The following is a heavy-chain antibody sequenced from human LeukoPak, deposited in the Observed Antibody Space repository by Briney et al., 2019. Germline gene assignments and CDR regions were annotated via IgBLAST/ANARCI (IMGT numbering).Heavy chain of an antibody. J-gene: IGHJ4*02. CDR1: GFTFSEYY. D-gene: IGHD1-1*01. Sequence: PGGSLRLSRAASGFTFSEYYMGWIRQAPGKGLEWVAVISYDGSNKYYADSVKGRFTISRGNSKNTLYLQMNSLRAEDTAVYYCANLPNEADYWGQGTLVTVSS. CDR2: ISYDGSNK. CDR3: ANLPNEADY. V-gene: IGHV3-30*18.